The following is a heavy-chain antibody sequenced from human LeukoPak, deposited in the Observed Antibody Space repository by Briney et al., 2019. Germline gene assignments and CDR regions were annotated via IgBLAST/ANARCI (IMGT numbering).Heavy chain of an antibody. V-gene: IGHV1-69*13. CDR3: ARESLPYGGNSFGHYYGMDV. D-gene: IGHD4-23*01. J-gene: IGHJ6*02. CDR1: EGTFSSYA. CDR2: IIPMLGTA. Sequence: ASVKVSCKASEGTFSSYAISWVRQAPGQGLEWMGQIIPMLGTASYAQRFQGRVTLTADESTSTAYMELSSLRSEDTAVYYCARESLPYGGNSFGHYYGMDVWGQGTTVTVSS.